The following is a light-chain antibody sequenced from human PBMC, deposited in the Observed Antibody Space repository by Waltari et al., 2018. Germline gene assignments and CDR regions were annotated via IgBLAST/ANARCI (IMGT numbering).Light chain of an antibody. V-gene: IGLV1-40*01. CDR2: GNN. J-gene: IGLJ2*01. CDR3: QSYDNSLNAVI. Sequence: QSVLPQPPSVSGAPGQRLPISCTGSFSNLGPSYDLHWYRQVPGPAPKLLIYGNNNRPSGVPDRVSGSKSGTSASLAITGLQAEDEADYFCQSYDNSLNAVIFGGGTKLTVL. CDR1: FSNLGPSYD.